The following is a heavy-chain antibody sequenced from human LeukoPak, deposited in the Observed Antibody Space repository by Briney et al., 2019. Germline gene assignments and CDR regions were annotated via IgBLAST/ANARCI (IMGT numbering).Heavy chain of an antibody. J-gene: IGHJ4*02. V-gene: IGHV3-48*01. D-gene: IGHD6-19*01. CDR2: ISSSSSTI. Sequence: GGSLRLSCAASGFTFSTYNMIWVRQAPGKGLEWVSFISSSSSTIYYADSVKGRFTISRDKVKNSLYLQMNSLRVEDTAVYYCARESSGWHPGFDYWGQGTLVTVSS. CDR1: GFTFSTYN. CDR3: ARESSGWHPGFDY.